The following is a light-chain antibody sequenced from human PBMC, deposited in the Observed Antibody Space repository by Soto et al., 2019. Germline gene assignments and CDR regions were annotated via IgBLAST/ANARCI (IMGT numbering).Light chain of an antibody. CDR2: GAS. CDR3: QQYGSSLPWT. J-gene: IGKJ1*01. CDR1: QSVSSSY. V-gene: IGKV3-20*01. Sequence: IVFAESPGTLSLSPGERATLSWRASQSVSSSYLAWYQQKPGQAPRLLIYGASSRATGIPDRFSGSGSGTDFTLTISRLEPEDFAVYYCQQYGSSLPWTFGQGTKVDI.